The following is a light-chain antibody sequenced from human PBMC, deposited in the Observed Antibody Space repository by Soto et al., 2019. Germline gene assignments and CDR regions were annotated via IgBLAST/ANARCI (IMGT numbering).Light chain of an antibody. Sequence: DIVMTQSPDSLAVSLGERATLNCKSSQSVFSSSTNKNYLAWFQQKPGQPPKLLIYWASTRKSGVPDRFSGSGSGTDFTLTITSLQAEDVAVYYCQQYHSDPITFGQGTRLEIK. CDR3: QQYHSDPIT. V-gene: IGKV4-1*01. CDR1: QSVFSSSTNKNY. CDR2: WAS. J-gene: IGKJ5*01.